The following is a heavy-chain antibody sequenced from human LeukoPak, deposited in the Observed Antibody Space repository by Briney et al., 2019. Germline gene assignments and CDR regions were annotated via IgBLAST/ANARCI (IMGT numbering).Heavy chain of an antibody. V-gene: IGHV1-69*01. CDR2: IIPIFGTA. CDR3: ARDHCSSTSCYYLTDPPFDP. Sequence: ASVKVSCKVSGGTFSSYAISWVRQAPGQGLEWMGGIIPIFGTANYAQKFQGRVTITADEYTSTAYMGLSSLRSEDTAVYYCARDHCSSTSCYYLTDPPFDPWGQGTLVTVS. D-gene: IGHD2-2*01. CDR1: GGTFSSYA. J-gene: IGHJ5*02.